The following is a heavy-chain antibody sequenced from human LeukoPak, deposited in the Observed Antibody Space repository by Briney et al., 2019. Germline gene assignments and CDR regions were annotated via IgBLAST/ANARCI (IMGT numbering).Heavy chain of an antibody. D-gene: IGHD4-17*01. CDR3: ARGLTTVTTSPNWYFDL. J-gene: IGHJ2*01. CDR1: GYSISSGYY. Sequence: PSETLSLTCTVSGYSISSGYYWGWIRQPPGKGLEWIGSIYHSGSTYYNPSLKGRVTISVDTSKNQFSLKLSSVTAADTAVYYCARGLTTVTTSPNWYFDLWGRGTLVTVSS. V-gene: IGHV4-38-2*02. CDR2: IYHSGST.